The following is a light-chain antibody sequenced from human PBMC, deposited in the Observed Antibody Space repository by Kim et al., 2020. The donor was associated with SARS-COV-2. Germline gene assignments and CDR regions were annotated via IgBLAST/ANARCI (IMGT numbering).Light chain of an antibody. CDR2: DTS. Sequence: EVVLTQSPATLSLSPGERATLSCRASQSVGKYLAWYQQKPGQAPRLLIYDTSNRATGIPARFTGSGFGTDFSLTISILEPEDFAVYYCQQRNDWPLTFGGGTKVDIK. CDR3: QQRNDWPLT. V-gene: IGKV3-11*01. J-gene: IGKJ4*01. CDR1: QSVGKY.